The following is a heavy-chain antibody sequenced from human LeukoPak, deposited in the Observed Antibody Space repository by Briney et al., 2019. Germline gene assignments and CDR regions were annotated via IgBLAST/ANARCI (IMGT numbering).Heavy chain of an antibody. V-gene: IGHV1-2*02. Sequence: EASLKVSCKASGYTFTANYMHWVRQAPGQGLEYMGWINSNSGGANYAQKFHGRVTMTRHTSISTVYMELSGLTSDDTAVYYCARDLEGNALDIWGQGTVVTVSS. CDR1: GYTFTANY. CDR3: ARDLEGNALDI. D-gene: IGHD1-1*01. CDR2: INSNSGGA. J-gene: IGHJ3*02.